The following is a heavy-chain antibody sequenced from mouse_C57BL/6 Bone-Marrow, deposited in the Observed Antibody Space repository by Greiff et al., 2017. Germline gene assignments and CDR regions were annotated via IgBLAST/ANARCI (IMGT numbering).Heavy chain of an antibody. V-gene: IGHV1-50*01. CDR3: ARGWDDY. CDR2: IDPSDSYT. Sequence: QVQLQQPGAELVQPGASVKLSCKASGYTFTSYWMQWVKQRPGQGLEWIGEIDPSDSYTNYNQKFKGKATLTVDTSSSTAYRLLSSLSSAESAVYYCARGWDDYWGQGTTLTVSS. D-gene: IGHD4-1*01. J-gene: IGHJ2*01. CDR1: GYTFTSYW.